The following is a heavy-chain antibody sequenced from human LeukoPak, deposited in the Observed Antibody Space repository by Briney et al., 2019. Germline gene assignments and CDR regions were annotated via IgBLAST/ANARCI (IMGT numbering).Heavy chain of an antibody. CDR1: GGSVSSGGYY. Sequence: KTSETLSLTCSVSGGSVSSGGYYWGWIRQPPGKGLEWIGTIYYSGSTYYDPSLKSRVTISVDTSKNQFYLNLSSVTAADTAVYYCARRYYYNLGSFPFDFWGQGTLVTVSS. V-gene: IGHV4-39*07. CDR3: ARRYYYNLGSFPFDF. J-gene: IGHJ4*02. CDR2: IYYSGST. D-gene: IGHD3-10*01.